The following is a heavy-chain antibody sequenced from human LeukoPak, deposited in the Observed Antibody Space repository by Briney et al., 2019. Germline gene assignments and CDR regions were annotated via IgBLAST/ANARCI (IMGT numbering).Heavy chain of an antibody. CDR2: IYPGDSDT. J-gene: IGHJ6*03. CDR1: GYSFTSYW. CDR3: ARAPRGILHYMDV. V-gene: IGHV5-51*01. Sequence: GESLKISCKGSGYSFTSYWIGWVRQMPGKGLEWMGIIYPGDSDTRYSPSFQGQATISADKSISTAYLQWSSLKASDTAMYYCARAPRGILHYMDVWGKGTTVTVSS. D-gene: IGHD6-13*01.